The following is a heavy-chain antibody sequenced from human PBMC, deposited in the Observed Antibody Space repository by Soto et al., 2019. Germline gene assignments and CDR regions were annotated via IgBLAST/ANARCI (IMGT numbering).Heavy chain of an antibody. CDR2: MWFDGSNI. V-gene: IGHV3-33*01. Sequence: QVQLVESGGGVVQPGRSLRLSCAESGLTFSSYGMHWVRQAPGKGLEWVAVMWFDGSNIYYADSVKGRFTISRDNSKNTLYRQMSSLRAEDTAVYYCARDPGESSSGWWIYFDYCGQGTLVTVSS. CDR1: GLTFSSYG. D-gene: IGHD6-19*01. J-gene: IGHJ4*02. CDR3: ARDPGESSSGWWIYFDY.